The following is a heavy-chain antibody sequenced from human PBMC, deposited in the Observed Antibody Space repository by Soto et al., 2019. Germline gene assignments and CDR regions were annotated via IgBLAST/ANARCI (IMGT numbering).Heavy chain of an antibody. V-gene: IGHV1-69*01. CDR2: IIPIFGTA. D-gene: IGHD3-10*01. CDR3: SRGEYNYGSGRYYISSFLLPNYYYYYGMDV. J-gene: IGHJ6*02. CDR1: GGTFSSYA. Sequence: QVQLVQSGAEVKKPGSSVKVSCKASGGTFSSYAISWVRQAPGQGLEWMGGIIPIFGTANYAKKFQGRVTVSADESTSTAYMELSSLRSEDTAGYYCSRGEYNYGSGRYYISSFLLPNYYYYYGMDVWGQGTTVTVSS.